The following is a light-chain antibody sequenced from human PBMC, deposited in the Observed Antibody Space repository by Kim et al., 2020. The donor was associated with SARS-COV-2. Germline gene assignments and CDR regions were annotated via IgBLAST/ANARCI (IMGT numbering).Light chain of an antibody. CDR3: QQYYSYPLT. V-gene: IGKV1-8*01. J-gene: IGKJ4*01. CDR1: QGISSY. Sequence: SASTGDRVTITCRASQGISSYLAWYQQKPGKAPKLLIYAASTLQSGVPSRFSGSGSGTDFTLTISCLQSEDFATYYCQQYYSYPLTFGGGTKVDIK. CDR2: AAS.